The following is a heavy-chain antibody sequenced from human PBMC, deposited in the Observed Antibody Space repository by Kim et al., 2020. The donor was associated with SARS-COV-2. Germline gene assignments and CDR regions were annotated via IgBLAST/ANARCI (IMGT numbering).Heavy chain of an antibody. D-gene: IGHD6-25*01. CDR3: AGHSGPFDD. V-gene: IGHV4-38-2*02. Sequence: SETLSLICTVSGYSIGSGYYWCWIRQPPGKGLEWIGTIFRDGSTYYNPSLKSRLNIEVDASKNQFSLKLSSVTAADTAVYYCAGHSGPFDDWGQGTLVTVSS. CDR1: GYSIGSGYY. CDR2: IFRDGST. J-gene: IGHJ4*02.